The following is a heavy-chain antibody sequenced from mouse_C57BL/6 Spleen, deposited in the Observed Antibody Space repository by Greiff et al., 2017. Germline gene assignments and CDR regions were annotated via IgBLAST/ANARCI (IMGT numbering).Heavy chain of an antibody. CDR2: INPNNVGT. CDR3: GRQLRGGAMDY. CDR1: GYTFTDYY. J-gene: IGHJ4*01. D-gene: IGHD3-2*02. V-gene: IGHV1-26*01. Sequence: VQLQQSGPELVKPGASVKISCKASGYTFTDYYMNWVKQSHGKSLEWIGDINPNNVGTSYNQKFKGKATFTVDKSSSTAYMELRSLTSEDSAVYYCGRQLRGGAMDYWGQGTSVTVSS.